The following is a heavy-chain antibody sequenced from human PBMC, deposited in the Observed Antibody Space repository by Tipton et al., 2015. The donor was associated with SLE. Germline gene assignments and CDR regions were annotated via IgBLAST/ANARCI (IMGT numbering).Heavy chain of an antibody. Sequence: TLSLTCTVSGGSISSSSYYWGWIRQPPGKGLEWIGSIYYSGSTYYNPSLKSRVTISVDTSKNQFSLKLSSVTAADTAVYYCASRDSSGWSHDAFDIWGQGTMVTVSS. CDR1: GGSISSSSYY. D-gene: IGHD6-19*01. V-gene: IGHV4-39*07. CDR3: ASRDSSGWSHDAFDI. CDR2: IYYSGST. J-gene: IGHJ3*02.